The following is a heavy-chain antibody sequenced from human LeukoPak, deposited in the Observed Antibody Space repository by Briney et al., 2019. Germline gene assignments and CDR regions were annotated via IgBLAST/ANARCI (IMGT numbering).Heavy chain of an antibody. D-gene: IGHD6-19*01. J-gene: IGHJ4*02. Sequence: PSETLSLTCTVSGGSISSFYWTWIRQPPGKSLEWIGSINYSGDTNYNPSLKSRVTISIDTSKKQFSLKLSSVTAADTAVYYCARSSGWYLSGTDYFDYWGQGTLVTVSS. V-gene: IGHV4-59*01. CDR2: INYSGDT. CDR1: GGSISSFY. CDR3: ARSSGWYLSGTDYFDY.